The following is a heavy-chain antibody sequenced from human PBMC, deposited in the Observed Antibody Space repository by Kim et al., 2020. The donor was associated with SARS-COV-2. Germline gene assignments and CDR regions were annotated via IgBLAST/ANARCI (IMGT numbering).Heavy chain of an antibody. J-gene: IGHJ5*01. D-gene: IGHD6-13*01. V-gene: IGHV3-7*03. CDR2: IKQDGSDK. CDR1: GFTFSNYW. Sequence: GGSLRLSCAASGFTFSNYWMNWVRQAPGKGLEWVANIKQDGSDKYYVDSVKGRFTMSRDNAKNSLYLQMNSLRAEDTAMYYCARIEGRTWYAGWFDSWGQGALGTVSP. CDR3: ARIEGRTWYAGWFDS.